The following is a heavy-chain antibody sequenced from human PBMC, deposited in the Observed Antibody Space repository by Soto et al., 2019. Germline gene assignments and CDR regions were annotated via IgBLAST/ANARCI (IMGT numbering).Heavy chain of an antibody. J-gene: IGHJ6*02. V-gene: IGHV1-2*02. D-gene: IGHD3-10*02. Sequence: QVQLVQSGAEVKEPGDSVRVSCEASGYTFTAYYIHWVRQAPGQGLEWMGWINPKFGDTTYAQDFQGRVSITRDRSNSTVYMELSRLTSHDTAIYYCARNMDYYYGRGSGNGHGVWGQGTTVTVFS. CDR2: INPKFGDT. CDR3: ARNMDYYYGRGSGNGHGV. CDR1: GYTFTAYY.